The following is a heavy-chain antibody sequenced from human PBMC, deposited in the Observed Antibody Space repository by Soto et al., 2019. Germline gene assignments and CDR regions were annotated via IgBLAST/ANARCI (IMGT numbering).Heavy chain of an antibody. CDR3: AKEKHAVAGAYNWFDP. CDR2: ISGSGGST. V-gene: IGHV3-23*01. Sequence: EVQLLESGGGLVQPGGSLRLSCAASGFTFSSYAMSWVRQAPGKGLEWVSAISGSGGSTYYADSVKGRFTISRDNSKNTLYLQMNSLRAEDTAVYYCAKEKHAVAGAYNWFDPWGQGTLVTVSS. J-gene: IGHJ5*02. D-gene: IGHD6-19*01. CDR1: GFTFSSYA.